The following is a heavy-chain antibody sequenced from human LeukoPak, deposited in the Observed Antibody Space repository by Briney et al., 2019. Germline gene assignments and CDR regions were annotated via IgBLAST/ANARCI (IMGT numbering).Heavy chain of an antibody. CDR2: INHSGST. D-gene: IGHD6-13*01. CDR3: ASMTSSSWYWFDY. J-gene: IGHJ4*02. CDR1: GGSFSGYY. V-gene: IGHV4-34*01. Sequence: PSETLSLTCAVYGGSFSGYYWSWIRQPPGKGLEWIGEINHSGSTNYNPSLKSRVTISVDTSKNQFSLKLSSVTAADTAVYYCASMTSSSWYWFDYWGQGTLVTVSS.